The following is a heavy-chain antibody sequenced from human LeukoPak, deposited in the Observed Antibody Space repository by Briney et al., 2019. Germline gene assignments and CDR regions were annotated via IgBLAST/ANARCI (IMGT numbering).Heavy chain of an antibody. Sequence: GGSLRLSCAASGFTFSSYWMHWVRQAPGKGLVWVSRIQTDGSSTNYADSVKGRFTISRDNSKNTLYLQMNSLRAEDTAVYYCARDEAIRDSSGYYPFHWGQGTLVTVSS. J-gene: IGHJ4*02. CDR3: ARDEAIRDSSGYYPFH. D-gene: IGHD3-22*01. V-gene: IGHV3-74*01. CDR2: IQTDGSST. CDR1: GFTFSSYW.